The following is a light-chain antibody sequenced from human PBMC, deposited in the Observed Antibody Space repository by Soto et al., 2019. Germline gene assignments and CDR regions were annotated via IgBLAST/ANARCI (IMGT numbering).Light chain of an antibody. CDR2: GAS. J-gene: IGKJ2*01. CDR1: QSVSSSY. Sequence: EIVLTQSPGTLFLSPGERVTLSCRASQSVSSSYLAWYQQKPGQAPRLLIYGASSRATGIPDRFSGSGYGTDFTLTISRLEPEDFAVYYCQQYDSSPYTFGQGTKLEIK. CDR3: QQYDSSPYT. V-gene: IGKV3-20*01.